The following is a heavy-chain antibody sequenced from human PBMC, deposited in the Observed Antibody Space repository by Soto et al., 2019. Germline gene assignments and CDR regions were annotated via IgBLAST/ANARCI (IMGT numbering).Heavy chain of an antibody. CDR1: GGSISSYY. Sequence: SETLSLTCTVSGGSISSYYWSWIRQPPGKGLEWIGYIYYSGSTNYNPSLKSRVTISVDTSKNQLSLKLSSVTAADTAVYYCARDGFYGSGSYYITEADAFDIWGQGTMVTVSS. J-gene: IGHJ3*02. D-gene: IGHD3-10*01. V-gene: IGHV4-59*01. CDR3: ARDGFYGSGSYYITEADAFDI. CDR2: IYYSGST.